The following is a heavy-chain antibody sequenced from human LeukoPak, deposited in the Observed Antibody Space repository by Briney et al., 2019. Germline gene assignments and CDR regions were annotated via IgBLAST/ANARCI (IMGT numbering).Heavy chain of an antibody. J-gene: IGHJ4*02. Sequence: ASVKVSCKASGYTFTSYDINWVRQATGQGLEWMGWMNPNSGNTGYAQKFQGRVTMTRDTSTSTAYMELSSQRSEDIDVYYCARLRFLEWLFHWGQGTLVTVSS. V-gene: IGHV1-8*02. CDR1: GYTFTSYD. D-gene: IGHD3-3*01. CDR2: MNPNSGNT. CDR3: ARLRFLEWLFH.